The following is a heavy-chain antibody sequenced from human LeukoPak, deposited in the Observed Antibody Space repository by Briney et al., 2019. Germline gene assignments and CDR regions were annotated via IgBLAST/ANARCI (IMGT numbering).Heavy chain of an antibody. CDR1: GFTYSGSV. CDR2: IRSKANSYAT. V-gene: IGHV3-73*01. J-gene: IGHJ4*02. CDR3: AKDRYAVTTFTFDY. Sequence: GGSLRLSCAVSGFTYSGSVMHWVRQASGKGLEWVGRIRSKANSYATAYAASVKGRFTISRDDSKNTAYLQMNSLKTEDTAVYYCAKDRYAVTTFTFDYWGQGTLVTVSS. D-gene: IGHD4-17*01.